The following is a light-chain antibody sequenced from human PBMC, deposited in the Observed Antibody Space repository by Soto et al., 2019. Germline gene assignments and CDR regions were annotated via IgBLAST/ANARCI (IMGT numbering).Light chain of an antibody. CDR3: QQYYIYSFT. J-gene: IGKJ4*01. Sequence: DIQMTQSPSTLSASVGDRVTITCRASQSIGRRLAWYQQKPGQAPKIVMYEASNLQTGVPSRFSGSGSGTEFTLTISSLQTDDFASYYCQQYYIYSFTFGGGTKVEIK. V-gene: IGKV1-5*03. CDR2: EAS. CDR1: QSIGRR.